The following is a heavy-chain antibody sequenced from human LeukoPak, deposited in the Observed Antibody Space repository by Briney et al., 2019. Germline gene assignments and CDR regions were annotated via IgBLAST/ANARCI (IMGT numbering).Heavy chain of an antibody. V-gene: IGHV3-7*01. Sequence: GGSLRLSCAASGSTFSSYWMSWVRQAPGKGLEWVANIKQDGSEKYYVDSVKGRFTISRDNAKNSLYLQMNSLRAEDTAVYYCARDRRRDWYFDLWGRGTLVTVSS. CDR2: IKQDGSEK. CDR1: GSTFSSYW. J-gene: IGHJ2*01. CDR3: ARDRRRDWYFDL.